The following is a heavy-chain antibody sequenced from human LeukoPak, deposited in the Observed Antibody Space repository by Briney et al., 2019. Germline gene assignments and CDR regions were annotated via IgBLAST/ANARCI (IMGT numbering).Heavy chain of an antibody. J-gene: IGHJ4*02. CDR3: ARHSLDSSSSWYEEWSLNY. Sequence: PETLSLTCAVSDGSISTYYCSSIRQPPGKGLGWIGYIYYSGSTNYNPSLKSPVTISVDTSKNQFSLKLSSVAAADTAVYYCARHSLDSSSSWYEEWSLNYWGQGALVTVSS. CDR2: IYYSGST. V-gene: IGHV4-59*08. D-gene: IGHD6-13*01. CDR1: DGSISTYY.